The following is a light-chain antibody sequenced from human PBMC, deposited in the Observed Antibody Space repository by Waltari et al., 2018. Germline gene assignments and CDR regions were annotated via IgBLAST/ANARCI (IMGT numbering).Light chain of an antibody. CDR1: NFNIGRNY. CDR2: RNT. V-gene: IGLV1-47*01. J-gene: IGLJ2*01. Sequence: QSVLTQPPSMSGTPGQRVTISCSGSNFNIGRNYVYWYQQFPGMAPQLLLYRNTDRPSGVPDRFSASKAGASASLAISGLRSEDEADYHCAAWDDSLSGRVFGGGTKLTV. CDR3: AAWDDSLSGRV.